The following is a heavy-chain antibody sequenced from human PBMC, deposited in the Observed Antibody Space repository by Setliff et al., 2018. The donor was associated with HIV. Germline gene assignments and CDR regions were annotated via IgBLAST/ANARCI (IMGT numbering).Heavy chain of an antibody. Sequence: GASVKVSCKASGGTFSSYAINWVRQAPGQGPEWMGWMNPNSGNTGYAPKLQGRVTMTRNTSISTAYMELSSLRSDDTAVYYCASSWSRVPCYGMDVWGQGTTVTVSS. D-gene: IGHD6-13*01. CDR2: MNPNSGNT. CDR3: ASSWSRVPCYGMDV. J-gene: IGHJ6*02. V-gene: IGHV1-8*02. CDR1: GGTFSSYA.